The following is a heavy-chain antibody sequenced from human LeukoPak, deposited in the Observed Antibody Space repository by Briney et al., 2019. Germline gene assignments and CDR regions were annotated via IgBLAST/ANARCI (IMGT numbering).Heavy chain of an antibody. Sequence: SETLSLTCTVSGYSITSGYNWAWIRQPPGKVLEWIGSIYHSGSAYYNPSLKSRVTISVDTSKNQFSLKLSSVAAADTAVYYCVRYCSSTTCYTRAVDYWGQGTLVTVSS. V-gene: IGHV4-38-2*02. CDR3: VRYCSSTTCYTRAVDY. J-gene: IGHJ4*02. CDR2: IYHSGSA. D-gene: IGHD2-2*02. CDR1: GYSITSGYN.